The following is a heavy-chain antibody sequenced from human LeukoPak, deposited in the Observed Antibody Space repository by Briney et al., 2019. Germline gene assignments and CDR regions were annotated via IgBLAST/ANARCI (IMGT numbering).Heavy chain of an antibody. V-gene: IGHV1-2*02. CDR3: ALAAAGLNYFDP. J-gene: IGHJ5*02. CDR1: GYTFTGYY. D-gene: IGHD6-13*01. CDR2: IHPNSGGT. Sequence: ASVKVSCKASGYTFTGYYMHWVRQAPGQGLEWMGWIHPNSGGTNYAQKFQGRVTMTRDTSISTAYMDLSRLRSDDTAVYYCALAAAGLNYFDPWGQGTLVTVSS.